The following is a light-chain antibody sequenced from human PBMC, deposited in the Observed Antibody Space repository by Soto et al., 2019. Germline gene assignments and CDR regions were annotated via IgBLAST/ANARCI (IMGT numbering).Light chain of an antibody. J-gene: IGKJ1*01. Sequence: EIVMTQSPDSLAVSLGERATINCKSSQSLLYTSNNVNYLTWYQQKPGQPPKLLIYWASTRESGVPDLFSGSGSGTDFTLIISSLQAEDAAIYYWQQYYSNWTFGQGTKVEIK. CDR2: WAS. CDR3: QQYYSNWT. CDR1: QSLLYTSNNVNY. V-gene: IGKV4-1*01.